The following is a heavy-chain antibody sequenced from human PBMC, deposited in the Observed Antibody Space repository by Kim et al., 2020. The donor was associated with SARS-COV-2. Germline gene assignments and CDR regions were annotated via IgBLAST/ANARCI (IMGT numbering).Heavy chain of an antibody. CDR1: GFTFSSYG. CDR3: AKGYSSGWYEAFDI. Sequence: GGSLRLSCAASGFTFSSYGMHWVRQAPGKGLAWVAVISYDGSNKYYEDSVKGRFTISRDNSKNTLYLQMNSLRAEDTAVYYCAKGYSSGWYEAFDIWGQGTMVPVSS. V-gene: IGHV3-30*18. J-gene: IGHJ3*02. D-gene: IGHD6-19*01. CDR2: ISYDGSNK.